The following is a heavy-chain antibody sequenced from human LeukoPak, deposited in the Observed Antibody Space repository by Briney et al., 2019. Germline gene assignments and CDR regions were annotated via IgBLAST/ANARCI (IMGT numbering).Heavy chain of an antibody. V-gene: IGHV3-48*02. J-gene: IGHJ6*02. CDR3: ARRPYSDTSGRLSDV. CDR1: GFTFSSYS. Sequence: PGGSLRLSCAASGFTFSSYSMNWVRQAPGKGLEWISYIGSSGSPTHYADSVGGRFTISRDNAENSLYLQMNSLRDEDTAVYFCARRPYSDTSGRLSDVWGQGTTVTVSS. CDR2: IGSSGSPT. D-gene: IGHD3-22*01.